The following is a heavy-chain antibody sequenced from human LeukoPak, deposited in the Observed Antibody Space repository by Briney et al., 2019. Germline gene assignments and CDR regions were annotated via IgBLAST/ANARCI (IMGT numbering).Heavy chain of an antibody. J-gene: IGHJ4*02. CDR1: GFTFSSYG. CDR3: ANSDY. Sequence: GRSLRLSCAASGFTFSSYGMHWVRRAPGKGLEWVAVISYDGSNKYYADSVKGRFTISRDNSKNTLYLQMNSLRAEDTAVYYCANSDYWGQETLVTVSS. CDR2: ISYDGSNK. V-gene: IGHV3-30*18.